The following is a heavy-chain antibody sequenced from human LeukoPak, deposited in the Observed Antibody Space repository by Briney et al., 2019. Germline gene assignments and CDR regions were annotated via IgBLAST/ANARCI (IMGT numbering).Heavy chain of an antibody. CDR3: ARDTGWELSSPFDY. J-gene: IGHJ4*02. CDR2: ISAYNGNT. D-gene: IGHD1-26*01. CDR1: GYTFTSYG. Sequence: VASVKVSCKASGYTFTSYGISWVRQAPGQGLEWMGWISAYNGNTNYAQKLQGRVTMTTDTPTSTAYMELRSLRSDDTAVYYCARDTGWELSSPFDYWGQGTLVTVSS. V-gene: IGHV1-18*01.